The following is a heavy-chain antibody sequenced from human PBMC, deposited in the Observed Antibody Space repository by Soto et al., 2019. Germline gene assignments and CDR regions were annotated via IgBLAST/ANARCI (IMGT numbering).Heavy chain of an antibody. J-gene: IGHJ4*01. CDR3: ARGEQYSGRIFDY. D-gene: IGHD1-26*01. V-gene: IGHV6-1*01. Sequence: SQTLSLTCAITGDSVSSNSAGWSWVRQSPSRGLEWLGRTYYRSKWYYEYAVSVSVRISINPDTSKNQYSLQLNSVTPEDTAVYFCARGEQYSGRIFDYWGQGTLVTVSS. CDR1: GDSVSSNSAG. CDR2: TYYRSKWYY.